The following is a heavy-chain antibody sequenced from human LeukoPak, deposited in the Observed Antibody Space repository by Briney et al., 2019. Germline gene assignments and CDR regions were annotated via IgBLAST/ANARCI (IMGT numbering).Heavy chain of an antibody. D-gene: IGHD6-25*01. Sequence: SETLSLTCTVSGGSISSYYWSWIRQPPGKGLEWIGYIYYTGSTNCNPSLKSRVTISVDTSKNQFSLKLTSVTAADTAVYYCARYHSSGLDYWGQGTLVTVSS. V-gene: IGHV4-59*08. CDR2: IYYTGST. J-gene: IGHJ4*02. CDR3: ARYHSSGLDY. CDR1: GGSISSYY.